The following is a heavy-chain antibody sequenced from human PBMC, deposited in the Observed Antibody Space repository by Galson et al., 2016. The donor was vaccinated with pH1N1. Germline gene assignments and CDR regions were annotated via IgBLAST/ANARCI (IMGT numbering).Heavy chain of an antibody. CDR3: ARSTKGVSTGHFDS. D-gene: IGHD1-1*01. J-gene: IGHJ4*02. V-gene: IGHV5-51*03. CDR1: GYSFSNYW. Sequence: QSGAEVKKPRESLRISCKGFGYSFSNYWIAWVRQMPGKGLECMGVIYPGDSDTKYNPSFEGQGVISADKSISSVFLQWNSLEASDTAMYYCARSTKGVSTGHFDSWGQGTLVTVSS. CDR2: IYPGDSDT.